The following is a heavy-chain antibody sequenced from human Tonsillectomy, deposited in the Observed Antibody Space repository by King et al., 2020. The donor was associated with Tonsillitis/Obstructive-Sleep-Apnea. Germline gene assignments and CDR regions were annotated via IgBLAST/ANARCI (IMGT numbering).Heavy chain of an antibody. CDR2: ISYVEKNK. CDR1: GFTFSSYG. D-gene: IGHD6-13*01. CDR3: AKDLRNSWTFDY. J-gene: IGHJ4*02. V-gene: IGHV3-30*18. Sequence: VQLVESGGGVVQPGRSLRLSCAASGFTFSSYGMHWVRQAPGKGLEWVAIISYVEKNKFYADSVKGRFTISRDNSKSTLYLQMNSLTTDDTAVYYCAKDLRNSWTFDYWGQGTLVTVSS.